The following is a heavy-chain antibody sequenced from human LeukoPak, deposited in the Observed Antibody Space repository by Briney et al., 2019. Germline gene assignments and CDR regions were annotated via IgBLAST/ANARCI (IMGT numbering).Heavy chain of an antibody. CDR1: AFTVSSNY. J-gene: IGHJ6*03. Sequence: GGSLRLSCAASAFTVSSNYMRWVRQAPGKWLEWVSVIYSGGTTYYAASVKDRFTISTDTSKNTQYLQMNSLRPEDTAVYYRARGGSSTSGFAYYYYMDVWGKGTTVTVSS. D-gene: IGHD6-6*01. CDR2: IYSGGTT. V-gene: IGHV3-53*01. CDR3: ARGGSSTSGFAYYYYMDV.